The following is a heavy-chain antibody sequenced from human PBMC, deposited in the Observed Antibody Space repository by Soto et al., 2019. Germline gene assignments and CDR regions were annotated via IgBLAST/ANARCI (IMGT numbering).Heavy chain of an antibody. CDR3: ARDSGPNAFDI. CDR1: GFTFSSYD. Sequence: GGSLRLSCAASGFTFSSYDMHWVRQATGKGLEWVSAIGTAGDTYYPGSVKGRFTISRENAKNSLYLQMNSLRAGDTAVYYCARDSGPNAFDIWGQGTMVTVSS. CDR2: IGTAGDT. V-gene: IGHV3-13*04. J-gene: IGHJ3*02. D-gene: IGHD3-10*01.